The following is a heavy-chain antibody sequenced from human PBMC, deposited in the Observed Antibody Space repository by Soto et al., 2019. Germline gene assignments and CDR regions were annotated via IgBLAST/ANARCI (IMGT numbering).Heavy chain of an antibody. CDR1: GFTFGDYA. CDR2: IRSKAYGGTT. J-gene: IGHJ4*02. Sequence: GGSLRLSCTASGFTFGDYAMSWLRQAPGKGLEWVGFIRSKAYGGTTEYAASVKGRFTISRDDSKSIAYLQMNSLKTEDTAVYYCTRGGDYDPFDYWGQGTRVTVSS. CDR3: TRGGDYDPFDY. V-gene: IGHV3-49*03. D-gene: IGHD4-17*01.